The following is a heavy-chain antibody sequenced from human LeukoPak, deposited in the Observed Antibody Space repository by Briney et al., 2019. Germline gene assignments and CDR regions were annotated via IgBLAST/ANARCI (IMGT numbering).Heavy chain of an antibody. CDR3: ARDRTVAKALPYYYYYGMDV. V-gene: IGHV4-59*01. CDR1: GGSISSYY. Sequence: SETLSLTCTVSGGSISSYYWSWIRQPPGKGLGWIGYIYYSGSTNYNPSLKSRVTISVDTSKNQFSLKLSSVTAADTAVYYCARDRTVAKALPYYYYYGMDVWGQGTMVTVSS. J-gene: IGHJ6*02. D-gene: IGHD4-17*01. CDR2: IYYSGST.